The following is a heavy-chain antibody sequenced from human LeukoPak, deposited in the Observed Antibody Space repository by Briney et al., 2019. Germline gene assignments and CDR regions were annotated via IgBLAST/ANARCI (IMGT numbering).Heavy chain of an antibody. CDR3: AKDRYCSGGSCYGGIDP. V-gene: IGHV3-20*04. D-gene: IGHD2-15*01. CDR1: GFTFGDYG. Sequence: GGSLRLSCAASGFTFGDYGMSWVRQAPGKGLEWVSGLNWDGGTTGHADSVKGRFTISRDNAKNSLYLQMNSLRAEDTALYYCAKDRYCSGGSCYGGIDPWGQGTLVTVSS. CDR2: LNWDGGTT. J-gene: IGHJ5*02.